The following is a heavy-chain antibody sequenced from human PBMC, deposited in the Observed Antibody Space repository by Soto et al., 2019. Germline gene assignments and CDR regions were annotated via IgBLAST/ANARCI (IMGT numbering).Heavy chain of an antibody. J-gene: IGHJ6*02. CDR3: AKEGEDSSGWYDYYYGMDV. CDR1: GFTFSSYS. D-gene: IGHD6-19*01. V-gene: IGHV3-23*01. Sequence: GGSLRLSCAASGFTFSSYSMNWVRQAPGKGLEWVSAISGSGGSTYYADSVKGRFTISRDNSKNTLYLQMNSLRAEDTAVYYCAKEGEDSSGWYDYYYGMDVWGQGTTVTVSS. CDR2: ISGSGGST.